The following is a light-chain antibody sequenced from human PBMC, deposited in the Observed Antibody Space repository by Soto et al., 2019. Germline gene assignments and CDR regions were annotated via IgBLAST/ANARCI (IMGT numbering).Light chain of an antibody. Sequence: DIPMTQSPSTLSASVGERVTITCRASQGISGRLAWYQQKPGKAPNLMIYDVSNLESGVPSRFSGSGSGTDFTLTINSLQPDDFASYYCQQYNSYSTFGRGTKVEVK. CDR1: QGISGR. V-gene: IGKV1-5*01. CDR2: DVS. CDR3: QQYNSYST. J-gene: IGKJ1*01.